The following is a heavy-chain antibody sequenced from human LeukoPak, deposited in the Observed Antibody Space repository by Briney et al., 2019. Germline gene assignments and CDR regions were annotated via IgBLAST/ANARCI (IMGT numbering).Heavy chain of an antibody. CDR3: AKDRRSSGWYDY. J-gene: IGHJ4*02. CDR1: EFTFSSYA. Sequence: GGSLRLSCAASEFTFSSYAMSWVRQAPGKGLEWVSAISGSGGSTYYADSVKGRFTISRDNSKYTLYLQMNSLRAEDTAVYYCAKDRRSSGWYDYWGQGTLVTVSS. V-gene: IGHV3-23*01. D-gene: IGHD6-19*01. CDR2: ISGSGGST.